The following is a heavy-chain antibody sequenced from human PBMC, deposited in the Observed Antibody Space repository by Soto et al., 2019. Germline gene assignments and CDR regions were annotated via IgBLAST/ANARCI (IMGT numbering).Heavy chain of an antibody. Sequence: GASVKVSCKASGYPFTSYDINWVRQATGQGLEWMGWMNPNSGNTGYAQKFQGRVTMTRNTSISTAYMELSSLRSEDTAVYYCARGMGNRLTYYYYYYHMGVWGKGTTVTVSS. CDR2: MNPNSGNT. CDR1: GYPFTSYD. D-gene: IGHD2-8*01. V-gene: IGHV1-8*01. CDR3: ARGMGNRLTYYYYYYHMGV. J-gene: IGHJ6*03.